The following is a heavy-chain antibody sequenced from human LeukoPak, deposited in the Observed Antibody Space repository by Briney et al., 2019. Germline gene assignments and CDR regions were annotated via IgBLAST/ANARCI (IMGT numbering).Heavy chain of an antibody. V-gene: IGHV3-20*04. CDR1: GFTFDDYG. J-gene: IGHJ3*02. D-gene: IGHD3-10*01. Sequence: GGSLGLSCAASGFTFDDYGMSWVRQAPGKGLEWVSGINWNGGSTGYADSVKGRFTISRDNAKNSLYLQMNSLRAEDTALYYCARGPPYYYGSGSSLRGAFDIWGQGTMVTVSS. CDR2: INWNGGST. CDR3: ARGPPYYYGSGSSLRGAFDI.